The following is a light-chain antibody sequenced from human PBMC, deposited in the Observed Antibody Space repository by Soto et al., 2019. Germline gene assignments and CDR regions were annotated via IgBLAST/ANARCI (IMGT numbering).Light chain of an antibody. CDR1: SSNIRSNT. J-gene: IGLJ3*02. CDR3: ATWDDSLNGRV. V-gene: IGLV1-44*01. CDR2: GNN. Sequence: QSVLTQPPSASGTPGQRVTISCSGSSSNIRSNTVNWYQQLPGTAPKLLIYGNNQRPSGVPDRFSASESGTSASLAISGLQSEDEADYYCATWDDSLNGRVFGGGTKLTVL.